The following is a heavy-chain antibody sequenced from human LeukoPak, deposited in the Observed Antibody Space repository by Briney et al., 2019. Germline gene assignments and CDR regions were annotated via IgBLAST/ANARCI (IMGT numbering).Heavy chain of an antibody. Sequence: ASVKVSCKTSGYTFSDYTINWVRQAPGQGLEWMGWINTNTGDPAYARDFRGRFVLSADTSVNTAYLEISGLKTEDTAVYYCARSSRGVIGLLDYWGQGALVAVSS. CDR2: INTNTGDP. J-gene: IGHJ4*02. D-gene: IGHD3-10*01. CDR1: GYTFSDYT. V-gene: IGHV7-4-1*01. CDR3: ARSSRGVIGLLDY.